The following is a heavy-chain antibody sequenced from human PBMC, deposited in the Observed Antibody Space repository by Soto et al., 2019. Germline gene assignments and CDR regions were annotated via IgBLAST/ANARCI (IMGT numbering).Heavy chain of an antibody. J-gene: IGHJ6*02. CDR1: GEAVGSGQSY. CDR3: ARGRAESARSSLGRRMDV. Sequence: QVQLQESGPGLVKPSETLSLICFVSGEAVGSGQSYWNWIRQAPGKGLEWIGHIFVTGATKYSASLKSRVPMSVDTSKSQISLNLTSVTAADSATYFCARGRAESARSSLGRRMDVWGQETTVTVAS. V-gene: IGHV4-61*01. CDR2: IFVTGAT. D-gene: IGHD3-3*01.